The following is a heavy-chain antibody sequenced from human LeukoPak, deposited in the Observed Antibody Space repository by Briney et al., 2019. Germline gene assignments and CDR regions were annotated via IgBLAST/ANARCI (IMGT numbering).Heavy chain of an antibody. V-gene: IGHV1-18*01. D-gene: IGHD1-26*01. J-gene: IGHJ4*02. Sequence: ASVKVSCKPSGYTFISYGISWVRQAPGQGLEWMGWISAYNGNTNYPQKLQGRVTMTTDTSTSTAYMELRGLRSDDTAVYYCARVVGGSYYSANCFDYWGQGTLVTVSS. CDR1: GYTFISYG. CDR2: ISAYNGNT. CDR3: ARVVGGSYYSANCFDY.